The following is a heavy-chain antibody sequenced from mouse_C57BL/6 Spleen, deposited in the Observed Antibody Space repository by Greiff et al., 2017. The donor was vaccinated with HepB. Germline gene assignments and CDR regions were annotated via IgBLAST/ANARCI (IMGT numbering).Heavy chain of an antibody. CDR2: IYPRSGNT. V-gene: IGHV1-81*01. J-gene: IGHJ2*01. D-gene: IGHD2-4*01. CDR3: ARWGYDYDSYYFDY. Sequence: VQLQQSGAELARPGASVKLSCKASGYTFTSYGISWVKQRTGQGLEWIGEIYPRSGNTYYNEKFKGKATLTADKSSSTAYMELRSLTSEDSAVYFSARWGYDYDSYYFDYWGQGTTLTVSS. CDR1: GYTFTSYG.